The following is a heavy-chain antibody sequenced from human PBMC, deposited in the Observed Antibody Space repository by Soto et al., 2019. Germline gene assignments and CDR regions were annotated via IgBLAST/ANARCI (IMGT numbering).Heavy chain of an antibody. CDR1: GYTFTGYY. J-gene: IGHJ5*02. D-gene: IGHD5-18*01. Sequence: GASVKVSCKASGYTFTGYYMHWVRQAPGQGLEWMGWINPNSGGTNYAQKFQGRVTMTRDTSISTAYMELRRLRSDDTAVYYCARGGYSYGFDWFDPWCQGTLVTVSS. CDR3: ARGGYSYGFDWFDP. V-gene: IGHV1-2*02. CDR2: INPNSGGT.